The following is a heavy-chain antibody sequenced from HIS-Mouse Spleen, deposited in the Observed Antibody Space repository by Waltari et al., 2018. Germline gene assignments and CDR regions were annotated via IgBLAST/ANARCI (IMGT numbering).Heavy chain of an antibody. Sequence: QMQLVQSGPEVKKPGTSVKVSCKASGFTFTSSAVQWVRQARGQRLEWIGWIVVGSGNTNYAQKFQERVTITRDMSTSTAYMELSSLRSEDTAVYYCAAHSSGYYYRPNAFDIWGQGTMVTVSS. D-gene: IGHD3-22*01. V-gene: IGHV1-58*01. J-gene: IGHJ3*02. CDR2: IVVGSGNT. CDR1: GFTFTSSA. CDR3: AAHSSGYYYRPNAFDI.